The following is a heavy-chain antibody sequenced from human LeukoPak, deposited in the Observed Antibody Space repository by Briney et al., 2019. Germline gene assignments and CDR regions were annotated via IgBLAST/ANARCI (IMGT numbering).Heavy chain of an antibody. Sequence: GESLKISCKGSGYSFTSYWIGWVRQMPGKGLEWMGITYPGDPETRYNPAFQGQVTISADKSIGTAYLQWSSLKASDTAVYYCARSYSISSSFDYWRLGALVTVSS. CDR3: ARSYSISSSFDY. CDR2: TYPGDPET. CDR1: GYSFTSYW. J-gene: IGHJ4*02. D-gene: IGHD6-6*01. V-gene: IGHV5-51*01.